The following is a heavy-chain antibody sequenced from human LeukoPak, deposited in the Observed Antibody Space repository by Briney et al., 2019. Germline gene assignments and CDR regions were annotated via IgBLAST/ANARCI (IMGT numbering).Heavy chain of an antibody. Sequence: SETLSLTCAVSGTSISSGNWWGWIRQPPGKGLEWIGYIYYSGNTHYNLSLKSRVTMSVDTSKNQFSLKLSSVTAVDTAVYYCARVGHGSGTRCYPGWFDPWGQGTLVTVSS. D-gene: IGHD2-2*01. J-gene: IGHJ5*02. CDR1: GTSISSGNW. CDR2: IYYSGNT. CDR3: ARVGHGSGTRCYPGWFDP. V-gene: IGHV4-28*03.